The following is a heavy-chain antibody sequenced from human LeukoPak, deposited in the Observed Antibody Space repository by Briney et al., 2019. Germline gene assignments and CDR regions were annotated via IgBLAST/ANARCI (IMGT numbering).Heavy chain of an antibody. J-gene: IGHJ4*02. CDR2: IYTNGNT. V-gene: IGHV4-4*07. CDR1: GGSISSYY. D-gene: IGHD6-19*01. CDR3: ARDTQQWLLPDY. Sequence: SETLSLTCTVSGGSISSYYWTWIRQPAGKGLEWIGRIYTNGNTNYNPSLESRVTMSIDTSKNQFSLKLSSVTAADTAVYYCARDTQQWLLPDYWGQGTLVTVSS.